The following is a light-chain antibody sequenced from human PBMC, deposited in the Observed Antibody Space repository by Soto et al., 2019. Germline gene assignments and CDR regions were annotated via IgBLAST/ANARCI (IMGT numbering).Light chain of an antibody. J-gene: IGKJ1*01. V-gene: IGKV1-5*01. CDR2: GAS. Sequence: DIQMTQSPYSLSAAIGDRFTITCRASQSIKNYLNWYQHKPGAAPKLLIFGASNLESGVPSRFSGSGSGTEFTLTISSLQPDDFATYYCQQDTSYSWTFGQGTKVDIK. CDR3: QQDTSYSWT. CDR1: QSIKNY.